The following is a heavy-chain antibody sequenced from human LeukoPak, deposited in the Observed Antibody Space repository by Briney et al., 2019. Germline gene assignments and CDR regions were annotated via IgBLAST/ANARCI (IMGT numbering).Heavy chain of an antibody. Sequence: SETLSLTCTVSGGSIRSYYWSWIRQPPGKGLEWIGYIYSSGSTNYNPSLKSRVAMSVDTSKNQFSLKLTSVTAADTAVYYCASLTSEGWYFDLWGRGTLVTVSS. CDR2: IYSSGST. V-gene: IGHV4-59*08. J-gene: IGHJ2*01. D-gene: IGHD1-14*01. CDR1: GGSIRSYY. CDR3: ASLTSEGWYFDL.